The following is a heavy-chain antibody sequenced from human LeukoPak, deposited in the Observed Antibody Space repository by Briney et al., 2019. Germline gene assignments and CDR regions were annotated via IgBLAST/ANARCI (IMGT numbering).Heavy chain of an antibody. CDR3: ARGGIAAAGPDY. J-gene: IGHJ4*02. Sequence: AASVKVSCKASGFTFTSSAMQWVRQARGQRLEWIGWIVVGSGNTNYAQKVQGRVTMTADTSTSIAYMELRSLRSDDTAVYYCARGGIAAAGPDYWGQGTLVTVSS. CDR2: IVVGSGNT. CDR1: GFTFTSSA. D-gene: IGHD6-13*01. V-gene: IGHV1-58*02.